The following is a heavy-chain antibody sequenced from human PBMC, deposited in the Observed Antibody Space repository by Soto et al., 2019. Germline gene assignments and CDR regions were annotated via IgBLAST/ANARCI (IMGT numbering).Heavy chain of an antibody. Sequence: GESLKISCKGSGYSFTSYWIAWVRQMSGEGLEWMGIIYPSDSDTRYSPSFQGQVTISADKSIYTAYLQWSSLKASDTAMYYCARGQVDTRLFDYWGQGTQVTVSS. CDR1: GYSFTSYW. CDR2: IYPSDSDT. CDR3: ARGQVDTRLFDY. D-gene: IGHD1-26*01. V-gene: IGHV5-51*01. J-gene: IGHJ4*02.